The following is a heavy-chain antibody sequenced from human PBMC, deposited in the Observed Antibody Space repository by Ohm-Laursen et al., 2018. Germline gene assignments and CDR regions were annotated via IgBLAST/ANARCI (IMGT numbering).Heavy chain of an antibody. J-gene: IGHJ6*02. CDR3: ARTVVTATPYYYYYGMDV. CDR1: GYTFTAYH. Sequence: ASVKVSCKASGYTFTAYHMHWVRQAPGQGLEWMGWINPNSGGTNYAQKFQGRVTMTRNTSISTAYMELSSLRSEDTAVYYCARTVVTATPYYYYYGMDVWGQGTTVTVSS. D-gene: IGHD2-21*02. CDR2: INPNSGGT. V-gene: IGHV1-2*02.